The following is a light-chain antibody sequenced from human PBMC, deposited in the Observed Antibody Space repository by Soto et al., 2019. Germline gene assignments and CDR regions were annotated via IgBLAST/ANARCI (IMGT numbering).Light chain of an antibody. CDR1: SSNIGAGYD. Sequence: QSVLTHPPSVSGAPGQRVTISCTGSSSNIGAGYDVHWYQQLPGTAPKLLIYGNSNRPSGVPDRFSGSKSGTSASLAITGLQAEDEADFYCQSHDSSLSAYVFGTGTKVTV. J-gene: IGLJ1*01. CDR3: QSHDSSLSAYV. CDR2: GNS. V-gene: IGLV1-40*01.